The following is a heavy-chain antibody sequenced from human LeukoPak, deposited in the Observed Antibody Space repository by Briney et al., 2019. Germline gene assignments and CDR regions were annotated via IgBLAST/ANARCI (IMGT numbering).Heavy chain of an antibody. CDR1: GLSFSIFA. J-gene: IGHJ4*02. D-gene: IGHD1-1*01. CDR3: AKDAIGQYRTYYFDH. CDR2: ISGSGGGT. V-gene: IGHV3-23*01. Sequence: GGSLRLSCEVSGLSFSIFAMSWVRQAAGKGWDRVSPISGSGGGTYYAGSVQGRFTISRDNSKNTLYLQMNSLRAEDTAVYYCAKDAIGQYRTYYFDHWGQGTLVPVSS.